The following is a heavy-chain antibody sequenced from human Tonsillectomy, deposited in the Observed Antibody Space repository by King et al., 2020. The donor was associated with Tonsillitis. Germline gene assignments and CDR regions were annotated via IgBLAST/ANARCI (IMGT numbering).Heavy chain of an antibody. CDR3: AKDKGADYDDSGRGAFDI. V-gene: IGHV3-21*01. CDR2: ISSAGRYI. Sequence: VQLVESGGGLVKPGGSLRLSCATSGFTFSNFDMNWVRQAPGKGLEWVSSISSAGRYIYYADSVKGRFTISGDKAGNSMFLRMDSLRVDDTAFYYCAKDKGADYDDSGRGAFDIWGKGTTVIVSS. D-gene: IGHD3-22*01. CDR1: GFTFSNFD. J-gene: IGHJ3*02.